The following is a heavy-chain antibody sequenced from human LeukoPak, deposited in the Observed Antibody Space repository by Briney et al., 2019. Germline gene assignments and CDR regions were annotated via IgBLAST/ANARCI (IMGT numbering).Heavy chain of an antibody. CDR1: GYSISSGYY. Sequence: SETLSLTCTVSGYSISSGYYWGWIRQPPGKGLEWIGSIYHSGSTYYNPSLKSRVTISVDTSKNQFSLKLSTVTAADTAVYYCARRRLEMATYYFDYWGQGTLVTVSS. D-gene: IGHD5-24*01. CDR3: ARRRLEMATYYFDY. CDR2: IYHSGST. J-gene: IGHJ4*02. V-gene: IGHV4-38-2*02.